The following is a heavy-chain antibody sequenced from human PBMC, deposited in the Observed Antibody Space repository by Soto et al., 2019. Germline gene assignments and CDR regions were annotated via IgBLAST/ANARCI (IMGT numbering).Heavy chain of an antibody. CDR2: IVVGSGNT. V-gene: IGHV1-58*01. CDR3: TRAPRGIIVAPDY. CDR1: GFTFTSSA. J-gene: IGHJ4*02. D-gene: IGHD6-19*01. Sequence: SVKVSCKASGFTFTSSAVQCVRQARGQRLEWIGWIVVGSGNTNYAQKFQERVTVSTDTSISTTYMELSSLTSEDTAVYYCTRAPRGIIVAPDYWGQGTLVTVSS.